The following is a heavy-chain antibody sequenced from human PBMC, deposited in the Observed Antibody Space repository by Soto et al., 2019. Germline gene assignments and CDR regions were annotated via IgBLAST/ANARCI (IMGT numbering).Heavy chain of an antibody. V-gene: IGHV3-30-3*01. CDR3: ARDLRGSYHLGYFDY. J-gene: IGHJ4*02. CDR2: ISYDGSNK. CDR1: GFTFSSYA. D-gene: IGHD1-26*01. Sequence: QVQLVESGGGVVQPGRSLRLSCAASGFTFSSYAMHWVRQVPGKGLEWVAVISYDGSNKYYADSVKGRFTISRDNSKNTLYLQMNSLRAEDTAVYYCARDLRGSYHLGYFDYWGQGTLVTVSS.